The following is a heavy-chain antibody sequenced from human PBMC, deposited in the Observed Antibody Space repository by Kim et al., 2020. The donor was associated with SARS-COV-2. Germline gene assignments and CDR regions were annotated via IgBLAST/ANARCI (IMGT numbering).Heavy chain of an antibody. J-gene: IGHJ1*01. D-gene: IGHD3-9*01. V-gene: IGHV3-43*02. Sequence: GGSLRLSCAASGFTFDDYAMHWVRQAPGKGLEWVSLISGDGGSTYYADSVKGRFTISRDNSKNSLYLQMNSLRTEDTALYYCAKDPALTGYYSGYFQHWGQGTLVTVSS. CDR3: AKDPALTGYYSGYFQH. CDR2: ISGDGGST. CDR1: GFTFDDYA.